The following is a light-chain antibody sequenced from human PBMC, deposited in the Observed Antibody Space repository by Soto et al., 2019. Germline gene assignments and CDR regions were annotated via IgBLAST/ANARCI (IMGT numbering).Light chain of an antibody. Sequence: EIVLTQSPGTLSLSPGERATLSCRASQTITTLAWYQRKPGQAPRLLIYRVSSRATGVPDRFSGSGSGTDYTLTISRLEPEDFEVYYCQQYGNLPLTFGGGTKVDIK. CDR3: QQYGNLPLT. CDR1: QTITT. J-gene: IGKJ4*01. CDR2: RVS. V-gene: IGKV3-20*01.